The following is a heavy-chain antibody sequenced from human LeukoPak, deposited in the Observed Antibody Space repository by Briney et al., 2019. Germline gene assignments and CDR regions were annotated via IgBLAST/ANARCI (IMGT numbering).Heavy chain of an antibody. CDR3: AKSPDSVWGRYRNNYVDS. Sequence: GGSLRLSCLACGLTFSNYAMTCVCQAPGKGPEWVSAITGSGPTTFYADSVKGRFTISRDNSNNLVFLQLTSLRVEDTAVYYCAKSPDSVWGRYRNNYVDSWGQGIVVSVS. CDR2: ITGSGPTT. CDR1: GLTFSNYA. J-gene: IGHJ5*01. V-gene: IGHV3-23*01. D-gene: IGHD3-16*02.